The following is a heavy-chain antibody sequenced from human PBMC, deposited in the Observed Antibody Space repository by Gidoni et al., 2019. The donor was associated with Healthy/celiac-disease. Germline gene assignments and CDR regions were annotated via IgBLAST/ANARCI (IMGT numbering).Heavy chain of an antibody. D-gene: IGHD3-3*01. Sequence: QVQLVESGGGVVQPGRSLRLSCAASGFTFSSYGMHWVRQAPGKGLEWVAVIWYDGSNKYYADSVKGRFTISRDNSKNTLYLQMNSLRAEDTAVYYCAREPGHNYDFWSGYYLAYYYYGMDVWGQGTTVTVSS. CDR1: GFTFSSYG. CDR3: AREPGHNYDFWSGYYLAYYYYGMDV. J-gene: IGHJ6*02. CDR2: IWYDGSNK. V-gene: IGHV3-33*01.